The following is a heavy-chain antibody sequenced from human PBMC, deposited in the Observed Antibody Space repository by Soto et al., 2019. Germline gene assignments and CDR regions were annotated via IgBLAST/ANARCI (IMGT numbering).Heavy chain of an antibody. CDR2: IYYSGST. CDR1: GGSISSGDYY. V-gene: IGHV4-30-4*01. J-gene: IGHJ4*02. D-gene: IGHD3-22*01. CDR3: AREGRYYDSSGYYYIFDY. Sequence: SETLSLTCTVSGGSISSGDYYWSWLRQPPGKGLEWIGYIYYSGSTYYNPSLKSRVTISVDTSKNQFSLKLSSVTAADTAVYYCAREGRYYDSSGYYYIFDYRGQGTLVTVSS.